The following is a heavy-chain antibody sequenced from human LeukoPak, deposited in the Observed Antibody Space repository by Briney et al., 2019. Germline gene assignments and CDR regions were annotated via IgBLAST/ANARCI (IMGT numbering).Heavy chain of an antibody. J-gene: IGHJ4*02. CDR2: ISSSGSTI. Sequence: GGSLRLSCAASGFSFSSYEMNWVRQAPGKGLEWVSYISSSGSTIYYADSVKGRFTISRDNAKNSLYLQMNSLRAEDTAVYYCARQRGYSYGWIDYWGQGTLVTVSS. D-gene: IGHD5-18*01. V-gene: IGHV3-48*03. CDR3: ARQRGYSYGWIDY. CDR1: GFSFSSYE.